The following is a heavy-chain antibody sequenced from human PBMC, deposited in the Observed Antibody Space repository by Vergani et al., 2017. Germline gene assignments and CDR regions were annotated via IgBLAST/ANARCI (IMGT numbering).Heavy chain of an antibody. CDR3: AKHFRGWGIDY. Sequence: QVQLVESGGGVVQRGGSLRLSCATSGFTLSNYDMQWIRQGPGQGLEFVAFIQFDGSNQYYADSVKGRFTLSRDFSKNTLYLQMNSLRTDDTATYYFAKHFRGWGIDYWGQGTQVIVSS. J-gene: IGHJ4*02. D-gene: IGHD3-16*01. V-gene: IGHV3-30*02. CDR1: GFTLSNYD. CDR2: IQFDGSNQ.